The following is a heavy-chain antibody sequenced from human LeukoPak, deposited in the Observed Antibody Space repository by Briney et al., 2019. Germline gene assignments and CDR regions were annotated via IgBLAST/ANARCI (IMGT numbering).Heavy chain of an antibody. Sequence: GGPLRLSCSASGFTFSSYAMHWVRQAPGKGLEYVSAISSNGGSTYYADSVKGRFTISRDNSKNTLYLQMSSLRAEDTAVYYCVKGGEIVVVPAAFDYWGQGTLVTVSS. V-gene: IGHV3-64D*06. CDR3: VKGGEIVVVPAAFDY. D-gene: IGHD2-2*01. CDR2: ISSNGGST. J-gene: IGHJ4*02. CDR1: GFTFSSYA.